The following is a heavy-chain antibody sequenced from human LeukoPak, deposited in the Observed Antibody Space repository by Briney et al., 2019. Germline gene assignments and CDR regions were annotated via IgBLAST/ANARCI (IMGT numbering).Heavy chain of an antibody. V-gene: IGHV4-31*03. J-gene: IGHJ6*02. D-gene: IGHD1-26*01. CDR1: GGSISNGGYY. Sequence: SETLSLTCTVSGGSISNGGYYWSWIRQHPGKGLEWIGYIYYSGNTYYNPSLKSRVTISVDTSNNQFSLNLSSVTAADTAVYYCARDHSGTYFGFYYYGMDVWGQGTTATVSS. CDR3: ARDHSGTYFGFYYYGMDV. CDR2: IYYSGNT.